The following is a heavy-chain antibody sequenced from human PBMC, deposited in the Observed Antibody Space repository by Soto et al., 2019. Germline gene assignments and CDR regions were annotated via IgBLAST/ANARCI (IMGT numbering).Heavy chain of an antibody. CDR3: AGGPIFGVVIISHYFDY. CDR2: ISSSSSTI. D-gene: IGHD3-3*02. CDR1: GFTFSSYS. J-gene: IGHJ4*02. Sequence: EVQLVESGGGLVQPGGSLRLSCAASGFTFSSYSMNWVRQAPGKGLEWVSYISSSSSTIYYADSVKGRFTIARDNAKNSLYLQMNSLRDEDTAVYYCAGGPIFGVVIISHYFDYWGQGTLVTVSS. V-gene: IGHV3-48*02.